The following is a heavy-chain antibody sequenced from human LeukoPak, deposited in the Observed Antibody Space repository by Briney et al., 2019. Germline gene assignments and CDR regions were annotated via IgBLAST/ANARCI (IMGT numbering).Heavy chain of an antibody. V-gene: IGHV3-33*01. CDR2: IWYDGSNK. J-gene: IGHJ6*02. D-gene: IGHD4-11*01. CDR1: GFTFSSYG. CDR3: ARDGVPTVTPPYYYYYGMDV. Sequence: PGRSLRLSCAASGFTFSSYGMPWVRQAQGKGLEWVAVIWYDGSNKYYADSVKGRFTISRDNSKNTLYLQMNSLRAEDTAVYYCARDGVPTVTPPYYYYYGMDVWGQGTTVTVSS.